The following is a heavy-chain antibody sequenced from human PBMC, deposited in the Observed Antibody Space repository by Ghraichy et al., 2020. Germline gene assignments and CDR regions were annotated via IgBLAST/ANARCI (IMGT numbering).Heavy chain of an antibody. CDR2: ISSSSSYI. CDR1: GFTFSSYS. Sequence: GGSLRLSCAASGFTFSSYSMNWVRQAPGKGLEWVSSISSSSSYIYYADSVKGRFTISRDNAKNSLYLQMNSLRAEDTAVYYCARNLMAAAGTEDYWGQGTLVTVSS. J-gene: IGHJ4*02. V-gene: IGHV3-21*01. CDR3: ARNLMAAAGTEDY. D-gene: IGHD6-13*01.